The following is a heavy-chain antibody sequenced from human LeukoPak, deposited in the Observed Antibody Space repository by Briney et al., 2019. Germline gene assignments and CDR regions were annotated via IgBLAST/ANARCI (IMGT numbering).Heavy chain of an antibody. Sequence: PGGSLRLSCAASGFTFSSYGMHWVRQAPGKGLEWVAVIWYDGSNKYYADSVKGRFTISRDNSKNTLYLQMNSLRAEDTAVYYCAKDFYGDYSPYFDYWGQGTLVTVSS. CDR3: AKDFYGDYSPYFDY. J-gene: IGHJ4*02. CDR1: GFTFSSYG. D-gene: IGHD4-17*01. V-gene: IGHV3-30*02. CDR2: IWYDGSNK.